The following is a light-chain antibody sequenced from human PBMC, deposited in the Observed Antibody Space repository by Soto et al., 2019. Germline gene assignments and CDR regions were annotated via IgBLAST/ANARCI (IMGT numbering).Light chain of an antibody. CDR2: WAS. Sequence: DIVMTQSPDSQAVSLGERATINCKSSQSVLYRSNNKNYLAWYQQKPGQPPKLLIYWASTRATGIPARFSGSGSGTEFTLTISSLQSEDFAVYYCQQYNNWPTWTFGQGTKVDI. CDR1: QSVLYRSNNKNY. J-gene: IGKJ1*01. CDR3: QQYNNWPTWT. V-gene: IGKV4-1*01.